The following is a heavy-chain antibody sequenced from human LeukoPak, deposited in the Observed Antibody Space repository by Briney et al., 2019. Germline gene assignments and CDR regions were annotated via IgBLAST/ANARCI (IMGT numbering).Heavy chain of an antibody. D-gene: IGHD3-22*01. Sequence: GGSLRLSCAASGFSFSNYGMHWVRQAPGKGLEWVAFIRYDGSNTYYEDSMKGRFTISRDNSKNMLYLQMNSLRLEDTAVYYGAESSGYGYFQYWGQDTLVTASS. CDR1: GFSFSNYG. CDR2: IRYDGSNT. V-gene: IGHV3-30*02. J-gene: IGHJ1*01. CDR3: AESSGYGYFQY.